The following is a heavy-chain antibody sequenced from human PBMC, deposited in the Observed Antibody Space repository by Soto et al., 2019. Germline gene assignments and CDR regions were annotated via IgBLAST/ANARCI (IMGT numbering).Heavy chain of an antibody. CDR3: AKDYYGGNSGPGYYFDY. CDR2: ISYDGSHK. Sequence: GGSLRLSCAASGFTFSSNGMHWVRQAAGKGLEWVAVISYDGSHKYYADSVKARFTISRDNSKNTLYLQMNSLRVEDTAVYYCAKDYYGGNSGPGYYFDYWGQGTLVTAPQ. D-gene: IGHD4-17*01. CDR1: GFTFSSNG. V-gene: IGHV3-30*18. J-gene: IGHJ4*02.